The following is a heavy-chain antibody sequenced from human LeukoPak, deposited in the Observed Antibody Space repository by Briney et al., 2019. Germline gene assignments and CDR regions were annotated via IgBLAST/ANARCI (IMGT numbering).Heavy chain of an antibody. J-gene: IGHJ5*02. CDR1: EFTFSSYS. V-gene: IGHV3-48*04. CDR3: ASHYYDNDAYYSTS. CDR2: ISSTATSI. D-gene: IGHD3-22*01. Sequence: GGSLRLSCAASEFTFSSYSMSWVRQAPGKGLEWVSYISSTATSIYYADSVKGRFTISRDNAKNTLYLQMNSLRAEDTAVYYCASHYYDNDAYYSTSWGQGALVTVSS.